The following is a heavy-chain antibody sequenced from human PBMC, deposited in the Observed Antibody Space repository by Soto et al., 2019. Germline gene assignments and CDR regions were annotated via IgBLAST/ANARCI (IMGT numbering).Heavy chain of an antibody. Sequence: EVQLVESGGGLVQPGGSLRLSCAASGFTFNNFRMYWVRQTPEKGLVWVAGINSDGTTTIYADSVEGRFTISRDNAKNTLYLQMNSLTVEDTALYHCVRDIRWGQRTLLTVSS. CDR3: VRDIR. J-gene: IGHJ4*02. V-gene: IGHV3-74*01. CDR2: INSDGTTT. CDR1: GFTFNNFR.